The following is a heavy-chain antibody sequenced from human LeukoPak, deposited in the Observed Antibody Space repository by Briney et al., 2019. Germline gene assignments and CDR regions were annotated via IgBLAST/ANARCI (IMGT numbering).Heavy chain of an antibody. J-gene: IGHJ4*02. CDR1: GYTFSGYY. CDR2: ISAYNGNT. Sequence: ASVKVSCKASGYTFSGYYLHWVRQAPGQGLEWMGWISAYNGNTNYAQKLQGRVNMTTDTSTSTAYMELRSLRSDDTAVYYCARDSGYSSGWYRGDYWGQGTLVTVSS. CDR3: ARDSGYSSGWYRGDY. V-gene: IGHV1-18*04. D-gene: IGHD6-19*01.